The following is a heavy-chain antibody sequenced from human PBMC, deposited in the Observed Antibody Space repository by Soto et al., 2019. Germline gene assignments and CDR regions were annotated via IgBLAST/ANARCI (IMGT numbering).Heavy chain of an antibody. CDR1: GFSFSRYW. CDR2: VNSDGSST. CDR3: ARDYYYDSALYFDN. Sequence: GGSLRLSCVASGFSFSRYWMHWVRQAPGKGLVWVSRVNSDGSSTNYADSVKGRFTISRGNAKNTLYLQMNSLRAEDTAVYYCARDYYYDSALYFDNWGQGTLVTVSS. D-gene: IGHD3-22*01. J-gene: IGHJ4*02. V-gene: IGHV3-74*01.